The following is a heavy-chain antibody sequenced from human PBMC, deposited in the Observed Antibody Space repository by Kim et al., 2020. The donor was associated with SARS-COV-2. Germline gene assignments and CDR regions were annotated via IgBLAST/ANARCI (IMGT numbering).Heavy chain of an antibody. D-gene: IGHD6-13*01. Sequence: GGSLRLSCAASGFTFSSYAMHWVRQAPGKGLEWVADISYDGSNKYYADSVKGRFTISRDNSKNSLYLQMNSLRAEDTAVYYCARDRIRIAVAGIFAYWGDGTLVSVS. V-gene: IGHV3-30-3*01. CDR3: ARDRIRIAVAGIFAY. CDR1: GFTFSSYA. CDR2: ISYDGSNK. J-gene: IGHJ4*01.